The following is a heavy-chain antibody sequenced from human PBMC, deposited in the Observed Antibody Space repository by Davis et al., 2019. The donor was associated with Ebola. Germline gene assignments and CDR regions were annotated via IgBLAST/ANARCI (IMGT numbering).Heavy chain of an antibody. CDR3: AKDVLLGYSGSGGMDV. J-gene: IGHJ6*02. V-gene: IGHV3-23*01. CDR2: ISGSGGST. Sequence: AISGSGGSTYYADSVKGRFTISRDNSKNTLYLQMNSLRAEDTAVYYCAKDVLLGYSGSGGMDVWGQGTTVTVSS. D-gene: IGHD6-6*01.